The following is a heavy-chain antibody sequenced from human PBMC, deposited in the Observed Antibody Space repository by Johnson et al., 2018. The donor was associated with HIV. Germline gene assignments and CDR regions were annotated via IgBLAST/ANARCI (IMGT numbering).Heavy chain of an antibody. CDR1: GFTFSGNA. J-gene: IGHJ3*02. Sequence: QVQLVESGGDVVKPARSLRLSCAASGFTFSGNALHWVRQAPGKGLEWVAVISYDGTNKYYADSVKGRFTISRDTSKKTLYLQMNSLRPEDTGLYYCARGRTRSSTGAFDIWGQGTMVTVSS. CDR3: ARGRTRSSTGAFDI. V-gene: IGHV3-30*04. D-gene: IGHD6-6*01. CDR2: ISYDGTNK.